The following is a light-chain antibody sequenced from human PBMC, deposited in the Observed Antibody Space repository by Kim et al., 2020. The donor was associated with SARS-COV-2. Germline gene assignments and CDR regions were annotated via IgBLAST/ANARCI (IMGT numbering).Light chain of an antibody. CDR3: QQYSGSPRT. V-gene: IGKV3-20*01. CDR1: QSIYSNS. Sequence: SPGDRATLSCRASQSIYSNSLAWYQQKPGQAPRLLMYDVSNRATGIPDRFSGSGSGTDFTLTISRLEPEDFAVYHCQQYSGSPRTFGQGTKVDIK. CDR2: DVS. J-gene: IGKJ1*01.